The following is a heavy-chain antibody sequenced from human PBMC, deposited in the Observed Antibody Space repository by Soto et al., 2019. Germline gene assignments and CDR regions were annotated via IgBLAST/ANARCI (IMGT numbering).Heavy chain of an antibody. Sequence: SVKVCCKASGGTFSSYAISWVRQAPGQGLEWMGGIIPIFGTANYAQKFQGRVTITADESTSTAYMELSSLRSEDTAVYYCAKTRCSGGSCYHFDYWGQGTLVTVSS. J-gene: IGHJ4*02. D-gene: IGHD2-15*01. CDR2: IIPIFGTA. CDR1: GGTFSSYA. V-gene: IGHV1-69*13. CDR3: AKTRCSGGSCYHFDY.